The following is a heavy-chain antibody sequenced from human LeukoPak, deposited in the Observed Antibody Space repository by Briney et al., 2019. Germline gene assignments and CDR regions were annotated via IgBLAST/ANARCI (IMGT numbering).Heavy chain of an antibody. Sequence: GGCLRLSCAASGFTFSSYSMNWVRQARGKGLEGGSWISSSSRYIYYANSVKGGFTISRDKAKNSLCMQMNSLRAEDTAVYYCARVGYYDSGGYPPGYYYGMDVCGQGTTVTVSS. CDR1: GFTFSSYS. D-gene: IGHD3-22*01. J-gene: IGHJ6*02. CDR2: ISSSSRYI. V-gene: IGHV3-21*01. CDR3: ARVGYYDSGGYPPGYYYGMDV.